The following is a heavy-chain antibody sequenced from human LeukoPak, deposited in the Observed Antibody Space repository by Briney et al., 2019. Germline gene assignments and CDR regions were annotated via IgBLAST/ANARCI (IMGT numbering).Heavy chain of an antibody. CDR3: AREMEGATLAYYYMDV. V-gene: IGHV1-2*02. Sequence: ASVKVSCKASGYTFTGYYMHWVRQAPGQGLEWMGWINPNSGGTNYAQKFQGRVTMTRDTSISTAYMELSRLRSDDTAVYYCAREMEGATLAYYYMDVWGKGTTVTVSS. CDR2: INPNSGGT. J-gene: IGHJ6*03. CDR1: GYTFTGYY. D-gene: IGHD1-26*01.